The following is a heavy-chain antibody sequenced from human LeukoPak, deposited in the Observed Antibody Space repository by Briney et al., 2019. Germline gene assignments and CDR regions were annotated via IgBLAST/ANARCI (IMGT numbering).Heavy chain of an antibody. Sequence: PSETLSLTCTVSGGSISSSSYYWGWIRQPPGKGLEWIGSIYYSGSTYYNPSLKSRVTISVDTSKNQFSLKLSSVTAADTAVYYCARHIVATTTGVDYWGQGTLVTVSS. V-gene: IGHV4-39*01. J-gene: IGHJ4*02. CDR2: IYYSGST. D-gene: IGHD5-12*01. CDR3: ARHIVATTTGVDY. CDR1: GGSISSSSYY.